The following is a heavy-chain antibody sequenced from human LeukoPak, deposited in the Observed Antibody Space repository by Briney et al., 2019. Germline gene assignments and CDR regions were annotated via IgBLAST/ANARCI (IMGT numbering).Heavy chain of an antibody. CDR3: ARFRITGAIDY. D-gene: IGHD1-20*01. Sequence: GGSLRLSCAVSGFTVSNNYMSWIRQAPGKGLEWVSVIFSGGTTTYGDSVKGRFTISRDNSKNTVDLQMNSLRAEDTAVYYCARFRITGAIDYWGQGTLVTVYS. V-gene: IGHV3-66*01. CDR2: IFSGGTT. J-gene: IGHJ4*02. CDR1: GFTVSNNY.